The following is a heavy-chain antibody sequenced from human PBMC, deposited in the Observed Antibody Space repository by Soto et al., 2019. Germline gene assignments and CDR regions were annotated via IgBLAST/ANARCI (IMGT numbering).Heavy chain of an antibody. V-gene: IGHV3-23*01. CDR3: AKDRGIIVKAGDAVDV. J-gene: IGHJ3*01. Sequence: VQLMESGGGLVQPGGSLRLSCASSGFTLSMSAVNWVRQAPGKGLEWVSYISDSGDRTYYADSVKGRFTITRDRAKNTVSLQMDSLRAEDTAVYYCAKDRGIIVKAGDAVDVWGQGTKVTVSS. CDR2: ISDSGDRT. D-gene: IGHD3-16*02. CDR1: GFTLSMSA.